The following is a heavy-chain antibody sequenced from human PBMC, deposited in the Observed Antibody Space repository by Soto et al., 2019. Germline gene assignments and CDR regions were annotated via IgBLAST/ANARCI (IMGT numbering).Heavy chain of an antibody. CDR2: IYYSGST. J-gene: IGHJ4*02. D-gene: IGHD3-10*01. CDR1: GGSISSGDYY. CDR3: ARVGGFGATTIDY. V-gene: IGHV4-30-4*01. Sequence: QVQLQESGPGLVKPSQTLSLTCTVSGGSISSGDYYWSWIRQPPGKGLEWIGYIYYSGSTYYNPSPKRRVTMSVDPSKNPFSLKLSSVTAADTAVYYCARVGGFGATTIDYWGQGTLVTVSS.